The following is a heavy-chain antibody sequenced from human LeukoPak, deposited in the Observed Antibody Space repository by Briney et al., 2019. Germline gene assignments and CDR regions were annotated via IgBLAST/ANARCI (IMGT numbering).Heavy chain of an antibody. D-gene: IGHD3-16*01. CDR1: GFTFSSYA. Sequence: GGSLRLSCSASGFTFSSYAMHWVRQAPGKGLEYVPAISSNGGSTYYADSVKGRFTISRDNSKNTLYLQMSSLRAEDTAVYYCVILGVYWGQGTLVTVSS. J-gene: IGHJ4*02. CDR2: ISSNGGST. CDR3: VILGVY. V-gene: IGHV3-64D*09.